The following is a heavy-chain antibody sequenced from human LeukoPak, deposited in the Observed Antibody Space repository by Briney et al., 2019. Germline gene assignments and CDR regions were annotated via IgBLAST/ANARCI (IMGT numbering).Heavy chain of an antibody. CDR1: GFTINSYA. J-gene: IGHJ6*02. CDR3: AKDDYSYYAMDV. CDR2: ISGSGGST. Sequence: GGSLRLSCVASGFTINSYAMSWVRQAPGKGLEWVSTISGSGGSTFYADSVKGRFTISRDNSRNTLYLQMNSLRAEDTAIYYCAKDDYSYYAMDVWGRGTTVTVSS. V-gene: IGHV3-23*01.